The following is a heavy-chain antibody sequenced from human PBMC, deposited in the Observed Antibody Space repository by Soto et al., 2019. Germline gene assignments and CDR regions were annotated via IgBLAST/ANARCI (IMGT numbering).Heavy chain of an antibody. CDR2: ISTHAGST. J-gene: IGHJ6*02. Sequence: GGSLRLFCAASGFTFSSYAMHWVRQAPGKGLEYVAGISTHAGSTYYADSVKGRFTISRDNSNNTLYLQMGSLRAEDRAVYYCARSSGHERFYDHGLDVWGQGTTVTVSS. CDR1: GFTFSSYA. V-gene: IGHV3-64*02. D-gene: IGHD5-12*01. CDR3: ARSSGHERFYDHGLDV.